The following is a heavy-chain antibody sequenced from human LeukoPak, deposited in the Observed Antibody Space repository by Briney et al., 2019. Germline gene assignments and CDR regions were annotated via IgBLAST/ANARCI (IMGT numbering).Heavy chain of an antibody. J-gene: IGHJ4*02. CDR3: ARQLVGSYYGGDY. CDR2: IYPGDSDT. V-gene: IGHV5-51*01. D-gene: IGHD1-26*01. CDR1: GYSFTSYW. Sequence: PWESLKISCKGSGYSFTSYWIGWVRQMPGKGLEWRRIIYPGDSDTRYSPSFQGQVTISADKSISTAYLQWSSLKASDTAMYYCARQLVGSYYGGDYWGQGTLVTVSS.